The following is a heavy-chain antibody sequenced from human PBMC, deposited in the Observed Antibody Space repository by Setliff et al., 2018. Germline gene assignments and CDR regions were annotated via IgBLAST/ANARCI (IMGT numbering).Heavy chain of an antibody. CDR1: GFTFSSYG. Sequence: GGSLRLSCAASGFTFSSYGMHWVRQAPGKGLEWVAVIWYDGTNKFYADSVKGRFTISRDISKDTLYLQMNSLRAEDTAVYYCARVGLSGTSGYYYMDVWGKGTTVTVSS. J-gene: IGHJ6*03. CDR2: IWYDGTNK. D-gene: IGHD1-20*01. V-gene: IGHV3-33*01. CDR3: ARVGLSGTSGYYYMDV.